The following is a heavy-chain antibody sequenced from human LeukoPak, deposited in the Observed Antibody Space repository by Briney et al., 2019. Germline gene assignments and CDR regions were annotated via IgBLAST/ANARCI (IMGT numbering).Heavy chain of an antibody. CDR1: GYTFTSYG. D-gene: IGHD2-2*03. V-gene: IGHV1-18*01. J-gene: IGHJ4*02. Sequence: ASVKVSCKASGYTFTSYGISWVRQAPGRGLEWMGWISAYNGNTNYAQKLQGRVTMTTDTSTSTAYMELRSLRSDDTAVYYCARVAGYCSSTSCPTHFDWLFGIEGGYFDYWGQGTLVTVSS. CDR3: ARVAGYCSSTSCPTHFDWLFGIEGGYFDY. CDR2: ISAYNGNT.